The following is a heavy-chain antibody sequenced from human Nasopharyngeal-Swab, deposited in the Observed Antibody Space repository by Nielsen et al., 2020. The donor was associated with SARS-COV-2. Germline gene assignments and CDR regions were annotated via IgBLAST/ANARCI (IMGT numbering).Heavy chain of an antibody. CDR2: IYWDDDK. J-gene: IGHJ5*02. CDR1: GFSLSTSGVG. V-gene: IGHV2-5*02. Sequence: SGPTLVKPTQPLTLTCTFSGFSLSTSGVGVGWIRQPPGKALEWLALIYWDDDKRYSPSLKSRLTITKDTSKNQVVLTMTNMDPVDTATYYCAHRGIAVASVWFDPWGQGTLVTVSS. D-gene: IGHD6-19*01. CDR3: AHRGIAVASVWFDP.